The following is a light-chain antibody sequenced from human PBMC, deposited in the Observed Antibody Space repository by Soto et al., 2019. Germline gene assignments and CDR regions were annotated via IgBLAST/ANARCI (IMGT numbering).Light chain of an antibody. Sequence: QSALTQPASVSASPGQSITISCTGASSDVGGYNYVSWYQQHPGKAPKLIISDVSNRPSGVSNRFSGSKSGSTASLTISGLQSEDEADYYLASYTSSSPPYVVFGGGTKLTVL. V-gene: IGLV2-14*03. CDR1: SSDVGGYNY. J-gene: IGLJ2*01. CDR3: ASYTSSSPPYVV. CDR2: DVS.